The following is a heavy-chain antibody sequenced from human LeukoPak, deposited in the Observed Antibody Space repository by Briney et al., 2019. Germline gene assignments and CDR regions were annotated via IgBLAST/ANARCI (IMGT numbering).Heavy chain of an antibody. J-gene: IGHJ5*02. D-gene: IGHD6-13*01. Sequence: RASVKVSCKASGYTFTGYYMHWVRQAPGQGLEWMGWINPNSGGTNYAQKFQGRVTMTRDTSISTAYMELSSLRSEDTAVYYCARAFWAAAGTGEYNWFDPWGQGTLVTVSS. CDR1: GYTFTGYY. V-gene: IGHV1-2*02. CDR2: INPNSGGT. CDR3: ARAFWAAAGTGEYNWFDP.